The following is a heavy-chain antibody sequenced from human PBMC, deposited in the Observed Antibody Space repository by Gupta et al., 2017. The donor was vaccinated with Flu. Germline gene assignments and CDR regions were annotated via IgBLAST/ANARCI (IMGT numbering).Heavy chain of an antibody. D-gene: IGHD6-13*01. CDR3: AKDSLRSSWALFDS. J-gene: IGHJ4*02. V-gene: IGHV3-9*01. Sequence: GKGLEGVSSINWASATISYADSVKGRFTVTRENAKNTLFLQMDSLRADDTALYFCAKDSLRSSWALFDSRGQGTLVTV. CDR2: INWASATI.